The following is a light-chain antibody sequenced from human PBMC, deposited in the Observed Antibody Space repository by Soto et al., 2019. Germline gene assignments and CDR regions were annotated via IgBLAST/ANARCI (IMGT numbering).Light chain of an antibody. CDR1: QIVGSK. J-gene: IGKJ5*01. CDR3: QQYNTWPPIT. V-gene: IGKV3-15*01. Sequence: ETVMAQSPASLSVSPGEGATLSCSASQIVGSKVAWYQQKPGQAPSLLIYGASTRATGIPARFSGSGSGTEFTLTISSLQSEDFAVYYCQQYNTWPPITFGQGTRLEIK. CDR2: GAS.